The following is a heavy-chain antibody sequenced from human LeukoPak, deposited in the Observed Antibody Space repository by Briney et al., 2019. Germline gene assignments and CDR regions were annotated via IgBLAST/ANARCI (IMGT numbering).Heavy chain of an antibody. Sequence: AGGSLRLYCSASGFTFSNYAMSWDRQAPGNGLEWVSDINGSGGSTYYADSVKGRFTISRDNSKNTLYLQMNSLRAEDTAVYYCAIVSSSWYRDYWGQGTLVTVSS. V-gene: IGHV3-23*01. CDR3: AIVSSSWYRDY. D-gene: IGHD6-13*01. CDR1: GFTFSNYA. J-gene: IGHJ4*02. CDR2: INGSGGST.